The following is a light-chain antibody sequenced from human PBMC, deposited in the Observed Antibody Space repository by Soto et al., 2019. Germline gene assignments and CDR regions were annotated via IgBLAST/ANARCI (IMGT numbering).Light chain of an antibody. CDR2: DAS. V-gene: IGKV3-11*01. CDR3: QQRSNWPWT. CDR1: QTMRSSH. Sequence: EIVLTQSPGTLSLSPGERATLSCRASQTMRSSHLAWYQQKPGQAPRLLIYDASNRATGIPARFSGSGSGTDFTLTISSLEPEDVAVYYCQQRSNWPWTVGQGTKV. J-gene: IGKJ1*01.